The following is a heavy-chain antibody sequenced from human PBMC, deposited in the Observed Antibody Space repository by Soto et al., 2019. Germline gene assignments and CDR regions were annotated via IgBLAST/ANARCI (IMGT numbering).Heavy chain of an antibody. D-gene: IGHD3-22*01. Sequence: EASVKVSFKASGYTFTSYYMHWLRQAPGQGREWMGIINPSGGSTSYAQKFQGRVTMTRDTSTSTVYMELSSLRSEDTAVYYCARERTPPSYYDSSGYYLWGQGTLVTVS. CDR2: INPSGGST. CDR1: GYTFTSYY. CDR3: ARERTPPSYYDSSGYYL. J-gene: IGHJ4*02. V-gene: IGHV1-46*01.